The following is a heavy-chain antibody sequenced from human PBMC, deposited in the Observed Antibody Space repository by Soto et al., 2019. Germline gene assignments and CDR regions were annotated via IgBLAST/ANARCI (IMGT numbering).Heavy chain of an antibody. J-gene: IGHJ5*02. V-gene: IGHV4-30-2*06. CDR2: IYYPGLT. CDR3: ARGKRSKTATAGTGWFDP. D-gene: IGHD6-13*01. Sequence: QLQLQESGSGLLKPSQTLSLNCSVSGHSISSGGLSWNWLRQSPGRGLEWIGYIYYPGLTYYNPSLKSRVSMSLDSSENQVSLSLSSVTAADSAVYYCARGKRSKTATAGTGWFDPWGPGTLVTVSS. CDR1: GHSISSGGLS.